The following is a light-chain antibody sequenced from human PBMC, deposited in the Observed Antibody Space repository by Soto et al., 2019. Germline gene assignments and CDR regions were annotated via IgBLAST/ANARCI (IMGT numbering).Light chain of an antibody. CDR3: GLYGTMSADV. V-gene: IGLV2-23*01. CDR1: SSDVGSYNL. CDR2: EGS. J-gene: IGLJ6*01. Sequence: LTQPASVSGSPGQSITISCTGTSSDVGSYNLISWYQQHPGKAPKLMIYEGSKRPSGASNRFSGTKSGNTASLEICEQQAAEVFYYYCGLYGTMSADVFGIRNKETAL.